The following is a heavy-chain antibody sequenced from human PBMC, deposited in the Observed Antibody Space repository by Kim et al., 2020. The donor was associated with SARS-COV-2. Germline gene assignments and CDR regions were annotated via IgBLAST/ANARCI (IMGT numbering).Heavy chain of an antibody. D-gene: IGHD3-10*01. CDR2: IRSRVDGYAT. Sequence: GGSLRLSCAASGLTFSGSAIHWVRQASGKGLEWVGRIRSRVDGYATEFSAAVKGRFTIFRDDSQYVAFLQMNSPKSEDTAVYYCTSRAPSITMVRGREERGRVHYGLDVWGQGTAVTVS. CDR1: GLTFSGSA. J-gene: IGHJ6*02. CDR3: TSRAPSITMVRGREERGRVHYGLDV. V-gene: IGHV3-73*01.